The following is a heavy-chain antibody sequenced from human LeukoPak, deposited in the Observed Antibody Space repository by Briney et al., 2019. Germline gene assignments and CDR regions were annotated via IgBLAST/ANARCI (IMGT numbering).Heavy chain of an antibody. Sequence: GGSLRLSCAASGFTFSSYSMNWVRQAPGKGLEWVSSISSSSSYIYYADSVKGRFTISRDNAKNSLYLQMNSLRAEDTAVYYCARENSGSYYPNAFDIWGQGTMVTVSS. CDR3: ARENSGSYYPNAFDI. CDR2: ISSSSSYI. CDR1: GFTFSSYS. J-gene: IGHJ3*02. D-gene: IGHD1-26*01. V-gene: IGHV3-21*01.